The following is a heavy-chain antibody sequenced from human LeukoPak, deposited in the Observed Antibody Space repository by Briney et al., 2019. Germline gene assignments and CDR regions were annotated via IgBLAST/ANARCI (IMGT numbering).Heavy chain of an antibody. CDR2: IYWNDDK. CDR3: ARDYCSSTSCYDQTDNWFDP. J-gene: IGHJ5*02. D-gene: IGHD2-2*01. CDR1: GFSLSTGGVG. V-gene: IGHV2-5*01. Sequence: SGPTLVKPPQTLTLTCTFSGFSLSTGGVGVGWIRQPPGKALEWLALIYWNDDKRYSPSLKSRLTITKDTSKNQVVLTMTNMDPVDTATYYCARDYCSSTSCYDQTDNWFDPWGQGTLVTVSS.